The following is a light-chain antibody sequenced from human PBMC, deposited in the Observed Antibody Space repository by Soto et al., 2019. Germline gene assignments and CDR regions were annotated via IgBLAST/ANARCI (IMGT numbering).Light chain of an antibody. Sequence: EIVMTQSPVTLSVSPGERATLSCRASQSVSTNLAWYQQKPGQAPRLLIYDASDRATGIPDRFSGSGSGTDFTLTISSLEPEDFAIYYCQQRSKWPPITFGQGTRLEIK. CDR2: DAS. CDR1: QSVSTN. V-gene: IGKV3-11*01. CDR3: QQRSKWPPIT. J-gene: IGKJ5*01.